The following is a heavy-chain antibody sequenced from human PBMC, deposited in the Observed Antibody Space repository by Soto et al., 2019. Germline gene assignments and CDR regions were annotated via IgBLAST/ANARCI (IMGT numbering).Heavy chain of an antibody. D-gene: IGHD5-18*01. Sequence: PGGSLSLSCAASGFTFSSYSMNWVRQAPGKGLEWVSSISSSSSYIYYADSVKGRFTISRDNAKNSLYLQMNSLRAEDTAVYYCARERGGYGLFDSWGQGTLVTSPQ. J-gene: IGHJ4*02. CDR1: GFTFSSYS. CDR2: ISSSSSYI. CDR3: ARERGGYGLFDS. V-gene: IGHV3-21*04.